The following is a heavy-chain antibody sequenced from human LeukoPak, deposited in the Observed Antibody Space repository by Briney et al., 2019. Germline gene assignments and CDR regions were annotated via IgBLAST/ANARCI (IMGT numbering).Heavy chain of an antibody. D-gene: IGHD2-15*01. V-gene: IGHV1-69*05. CDR3: ARNVGAAYDAFDI. CDR1: GGTFSSYA. CDR2: IIPIFGTA. Sequence: GSSVKVSCKASGGTFSSYAISWVRQAPGQGLEWMGGIIPIFGTANYAQKFQGRVTITTDESTSTAYMELSSRRSEDTAVYYCARNVGAAYDAFDIWGQGTMVTVSS. J-gene: IGHJ3*02.